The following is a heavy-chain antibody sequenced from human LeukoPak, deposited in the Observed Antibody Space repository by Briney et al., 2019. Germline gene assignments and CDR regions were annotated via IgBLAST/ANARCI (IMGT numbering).Heavy chain of an antibody. V-gene: IGHV4-34*01. J-gene: IGHJ5*02. CDR2: IYYSGST. CDR3: ARGLAVVVVAASAGIDP. Sequence: SETLSLTCAVYGGSFSGYYWSWIRQPPGKGLEWIGSIYYSGSTYYNPSLKSRVTISVDTSKNQFSLKLSSVTAADTAVYYCARGLAVVVVAASAGIDPWGQGTLVTVSS. CDR1: GGSFSGYY. D-gene: IGHD2-15*01.